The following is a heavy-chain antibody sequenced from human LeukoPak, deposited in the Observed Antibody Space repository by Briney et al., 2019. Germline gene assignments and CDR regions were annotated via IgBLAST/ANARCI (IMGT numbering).Heavy chain of an antibody. J-gene: IGHJ3*02. D-gene: IGHD2-15*01. CDR2: ISAYNGNT. V-gene: IGHV1-18*01. CDR3: TVVVVAAKAFDI. CDR1: GYTFTTYG. Sequence: ASVKVSCQASGYTFTTYGISWVRQAPGQGLEWMGWISAYNGNTNYAQKLQGRVTMTTDTSTSTAYMELRSLRSDDTAVYYCTVVVVAAKAFDIWGQGTMVTVSS.